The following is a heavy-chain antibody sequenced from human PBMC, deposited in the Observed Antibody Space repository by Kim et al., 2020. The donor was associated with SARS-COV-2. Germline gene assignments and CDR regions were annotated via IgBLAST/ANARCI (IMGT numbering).Heavy chain of an antibody. CDR3: ASGRGIHAWELFSFDY. CDR2: ISAYNGNT. J-gene: IGHJ4*02. V-gene: IGHV1-18*04. CDR1: GYTFTSYG. Sequence: ASVKVSCKASGYTFTSYGISWVRQAPGQGLEWMGWISAYNGNTNYAQKLQGRVTMTTDTSTSTAYMELRSLRSDDTAVYYCASGRGIHAWELFSFDYWGQGTLVTVSS. D-gene: IGHD1-26*01.